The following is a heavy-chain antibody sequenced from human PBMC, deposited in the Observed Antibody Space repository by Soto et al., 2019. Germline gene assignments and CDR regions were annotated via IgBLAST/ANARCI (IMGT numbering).Heavy chain of an antibody. V-gene: IGHV4-34*01. CDR3: STRAYDTNGYYRFDP. CDR2: INHSGRV. Sequence: QVQLQQWGAGLLKPSETLSLTCAVYGGSFSGHSWTWIRQSPGKGLEWIGDINHSGRVNYSPSLNSRVTISLDTSKNQCSLTLSAVTAADTAMYYCSTRAYDTNGYYRFDPWGQGTLVTVSS. J-gene: IGHJ5*01. CDR1: GGSFSGHS. D-gene: IGHD3-22*01.